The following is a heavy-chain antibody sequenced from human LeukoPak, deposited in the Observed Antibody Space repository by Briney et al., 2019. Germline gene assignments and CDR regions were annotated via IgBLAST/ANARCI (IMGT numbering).Heavy chain of an antibody. CDR3: AVTTRSYYYYGMDV. D-gene: IGHD4-17*01. CDR1: GFTFSSYS. V-gene: IGHV3-21*01. CDR2: ISSSSSYI. Sequence: PGGSLRLSCAASGFTFSSYSMNWVRQAPGKGLEWVSSISSSSSYIYYADSVKGRFTISRDSAKNSLYLQMNSLRAEDTAVYYCAVTTRSYYYYGMDVWGQGTTVTVSS. J-gene: IGHJ6*02.